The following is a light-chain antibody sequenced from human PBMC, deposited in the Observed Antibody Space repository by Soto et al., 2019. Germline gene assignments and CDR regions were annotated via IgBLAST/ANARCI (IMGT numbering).Light chain of an antibody. CDR3: QQYDNLPIT. J-gene: IGKJ5*01. CDR2: DAS. V-gene: IGKV1-33*01. CDR1: HDIRDH. Sequence: IPLTQSPSSLSASVGDRVTLTCRASHDIRDHLNWYQQKPGKPPKLLIYDASNLQTGVPSRFSGSGSGTDFTFTISSLQPEDIATYYCQQYDNLPITFGQGTRLEIK.